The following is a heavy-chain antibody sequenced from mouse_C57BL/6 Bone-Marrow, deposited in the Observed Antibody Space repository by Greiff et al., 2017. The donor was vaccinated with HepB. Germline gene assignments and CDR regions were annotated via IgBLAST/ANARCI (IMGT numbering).Heavy chain of an antibody. CDR3: ARGDYYGSSYYFDY. CDR1: GYAFTNYL. D-gene: IGHD1-1*01. J-gene: IGHJ2*01. V-gene: IGHV1-54*01. Sequence: VQLQQSGAELVRPGTSVKVSCKASGYAFTNYLIEWVKQRPGQGLEWIGVINPGSGGTNYNEKFKGKATLTADKSSSTAYMQLSSLTSEDSAVYFCARGDYYGSSYYFDYWGQGTTLTVSS. CDR2: INPGSGGT.